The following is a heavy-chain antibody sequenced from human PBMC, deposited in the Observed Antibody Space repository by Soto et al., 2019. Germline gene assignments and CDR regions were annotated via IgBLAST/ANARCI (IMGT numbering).Heavy chain of an antibody. V-gene: IGHV1-18*01. Sequence: QVKLVQSGGEVKKPGASVKISCKASGYTFSSYGISWVRKAPGQGLEWMGWISAYNGNTNYAQKFQGRVTMTTDTSTSPDYMELRSLRSDDTAIYYCARTLNEWLLGLEWGQGTLVTVSS. D-gene: IGHD3-3*01. J-gene: IGHJ4*02. CDR2: ISAYNGNT. CDR1: GYTFSSYG. CDR3: ARTLNEWLLGLE.